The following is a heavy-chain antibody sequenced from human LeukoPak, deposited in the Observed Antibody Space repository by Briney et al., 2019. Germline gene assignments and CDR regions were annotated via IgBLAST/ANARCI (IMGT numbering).Heavy chain of an antibody. D-gene: IGHD1-26*01. Sequence: GGSLRLSCAASGFTFSDYYMSWIRQAPGKGLEWVSYISSSGSTIYYADSVKGRFTISRDNAKNSLYLQMNSLRAEDTAVYYCASETESYYFDYWGQGTLVTVSS. CDR1: GFTFSDYY. V-gene: IGHV3-11*04. CDR3: ASETESYYFDY. J-gene: IGHJ4*02. CDR2: ISSSGSTI.